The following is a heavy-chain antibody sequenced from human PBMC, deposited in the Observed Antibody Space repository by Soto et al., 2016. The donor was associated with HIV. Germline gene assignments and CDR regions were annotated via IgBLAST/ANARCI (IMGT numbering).Heavy chain of an antibody. D-gene: IGHD3-16*01. Sequence: QVQLQESGPGLVKPSETLSLTCTVSGGSMSNYFWSWVRQPPGKGLEWIGYIYYSGSTNYNPSLKSRVTISVDTSKYQFSLKLSSVTAADTAVYYCASIPYRPHPVYEYYMDVWGKGTTVTVSS. V-gene: IGHV4-59*01. CDR3: ASIPYRPHPVYEYYMDV. CDR1: GGSMSNYF. CDR2: IYYSGST. J-gene: IGHJ6*03.